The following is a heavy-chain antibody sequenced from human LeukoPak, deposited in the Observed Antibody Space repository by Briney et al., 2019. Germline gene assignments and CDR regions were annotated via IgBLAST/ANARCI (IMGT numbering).Heavy chain of an antibody. CDR3: ARLDIVATIYH. D-gene: IGHD5-12*01. J-gene: IGHJ5*02. CDR2: IYHSGST. Sequence: GSLRLSCAASGFTLSSYAMSWVRQPPGKGLEWIGEIYHSGSTNYNPSLKSRVTISVDKSKNQFSLKLSSVTAADTAVYYCARLDIVATIYHWGQGTLVTVSS. CDR1: GFTLSSYAM. V-gene: IGHV4-4*02.